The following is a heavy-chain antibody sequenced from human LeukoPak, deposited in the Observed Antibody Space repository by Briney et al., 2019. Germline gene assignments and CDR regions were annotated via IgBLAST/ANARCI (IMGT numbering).Heavy chain of an antibody. CDR1: GYSINSGYY. D-gene: IGHD5-18*01. CDR3: ARAYPLMEDYSYGRDFDY. J-gene: IGHJ4*02. CDR2: IYHSGST. V-gene: IGHV4-38-2*02. Sequence: SETLSLTCTVSGYSINSGYYWGWIRQPPGKGLEWIGSIYHSGSTYYNPSLKSRVTISVDTSKNQFSLKLSSVTAADTAVYYCARAYPLMEDYSYGRDFDYWGQGTLVTVSS.